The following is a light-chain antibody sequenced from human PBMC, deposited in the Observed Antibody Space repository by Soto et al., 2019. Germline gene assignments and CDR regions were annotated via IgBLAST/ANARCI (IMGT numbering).Light chain of an antibody. CDR3: QQYNNWPPWT. J-gene: IGKJ1*01. Sequence: EIVMTQSPATLSVSPGERATLSCRASQSVYSNLAWYQQKPGQAPRLLIYGASTRATGIPARFSGSGSGTEFTLTISSLQCEDFAVYYCQQYNNWPPWTFGQGTKVEIK. V-gene: IGKV3-15*01. CDR2: GAS. CDR1: QSVYSN.